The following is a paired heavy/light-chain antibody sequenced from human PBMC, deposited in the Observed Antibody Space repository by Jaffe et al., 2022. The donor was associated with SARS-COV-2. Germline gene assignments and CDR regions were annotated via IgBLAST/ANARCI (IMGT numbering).Light chain of an antibody. CDR1: SSDVGGYNY. Sequence: QSALTQPASVSGSPGQSITISCTGTSSDVGGYNYVSWYQQHPGKAPKLMIYEVSNRPSGVPDRFSGSKSGNTASLTISGLQAEDEADYYCSSYTSSSTYVFGTGTKVTVL. CDR2: EVS. CDR3: SSYTSSSTYV. V-gene: IGLV2-14*01. J-gene: IGLJ1*01.
Heavy chain of an antibody. CDR3: AKNYGDSSGYYYVRRDGMDV. CDR2: ISGSGGST. CDR1: GFTFSSYA. Sequence: EVQLLESGGGLVQPGGSLRLSCAASGFTFSSYAMSWVRQAPGKGLEWVSAISGSGGSTYYADSVKGRFTISRDNSKNTLYLQMNSLRAEDTAVYYCAKNYGDSSGYYYVRRDGMDVWGQGTTVTVSS. D-gene: IGHD3-22*01. J-gene: IGHJ6*02. V-gene: IGHV3-23*01.